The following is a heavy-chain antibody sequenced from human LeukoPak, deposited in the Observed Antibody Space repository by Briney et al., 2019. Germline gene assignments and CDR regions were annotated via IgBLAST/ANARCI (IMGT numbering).Heavy chain of an antibody. CDR1: GFTFSSHA. J-gene: IGHJ4*02. V-gene: IGHV3-66*01. D-gene: IGHD3-3*01. CDR3: ARPITIFGVVIIPFDY. Sequence: GGSLRLSCAASGFTFSSHAMSWVRQAPGKGLEWVSVIYSGGSTYYADSVKGRFTISRDNSKNTLYLQMNSLRAEDTAVYYCARPITIFGVVIIPFDYWGQGTLVTVSS. CDR2: IYSGGST.